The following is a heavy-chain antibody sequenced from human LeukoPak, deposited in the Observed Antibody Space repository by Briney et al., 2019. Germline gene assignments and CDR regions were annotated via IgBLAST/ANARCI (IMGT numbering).Heavy chain of an antibody. V-gene: IGHV3-33*01. D-gene: IGHD2-15*01. CDR1: GFNFVNYA. J-gene: IGHJ3*02. Sequence: PGGSLRLSCAASGFNFVNYAMHWVRQAPGKGLEWVAVIWYDGGNRYYADSVKGRFTISRDTSEDTLFLQMNSLRAEDTAVYYCAREADCTDGSCYRGAFDIWGQGTMITVSS. CDR3: AREADCTDGSCYRGAFDI. CDR2: IWYDGGNR.